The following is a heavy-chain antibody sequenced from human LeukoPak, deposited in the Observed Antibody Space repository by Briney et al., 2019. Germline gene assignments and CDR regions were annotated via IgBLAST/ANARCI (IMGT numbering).Heavy chain of an antibody. V-gene: IGHV4-39*07. CDR1: GGSISSGSYY. CDR2: IHYSGST. Sequence: SEALSLTCTVSGGSISSGSYYWGWIRQPPGQGLEWIGSIHYSGSTYYNPSLKSRVTISVDTSKNQFSLNLSSGTAADTAVYYCARAGTIWNPHTWGQGTLVTVSS. D-gene: IGHD3-3*01. J-gene: IGHJ5*02. CDR3: ARAGTIWNPHT.